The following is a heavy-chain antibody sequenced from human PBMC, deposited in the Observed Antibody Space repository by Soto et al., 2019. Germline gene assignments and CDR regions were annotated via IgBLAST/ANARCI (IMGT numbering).Heavy chain of an antibody. V-gene: IGHV1-2*04. Sequence: ASVKVSCTASGYTFTVYYMHWVRQAPGQGLEWMGWINPNSGGTNYAQKFQGWVTMTRDTSISTAYMELSRLRSDDTAVYYCARDFNSNYDSSGYYGSGFDYWGQGTLVTVSS. CDR1: GYTFTVYY. J-gene: IGHJ4*02. CDR3: ARDFNSNYDSSGYYGSGFDY. D-gene: IGHD3-22*01. CDR2: INPNSGGT.